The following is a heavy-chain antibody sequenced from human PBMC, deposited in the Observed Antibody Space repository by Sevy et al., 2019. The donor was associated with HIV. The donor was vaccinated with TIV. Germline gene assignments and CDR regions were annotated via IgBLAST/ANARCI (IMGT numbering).Heavy chain of an antibody. D-gene: IGHD4-17*01. CDR3: ARPRANYVDYYFFYAMDV. CDR1: GFAFSNYYA. CDR2: ISNDGNDK. J-gene: IGHJ6*02. V-gene: IGHV3-30-3*01. Sequence: GGSLRLSCVASGFAFSNYYAMHWVRQAPGKGLEGLALISNDGNDKYYADSLKGRFTISRDNFNNTLFLQMNSLTKEDTAVYYCARPRANYVDYYFFYAMDVWGQGTTVTVSS.